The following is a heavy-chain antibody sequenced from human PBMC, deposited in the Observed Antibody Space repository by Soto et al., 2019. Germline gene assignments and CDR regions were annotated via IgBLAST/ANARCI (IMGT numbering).Heavy chain of an antibody. CDR3: ARQRDNDYGYTNDALDI. D-gene: IGHD4-17*01. J-gene: IGHJ3*02. Sequence: EVQLVESGGGLIQPGGSLRLSCAASGFTVSASYMNWVRQAPGKGLEWVSLIYSGGGTYYADSVKGRFTIYRDNSKNTLDLQMHSLRSEDTAVYYCARQRDNDYGYTNDALDIWGQGTMVTVSS. CDR1: GFTVSASY. V-gene: IGHV3-53*01. CDR2: IYSGGGT.